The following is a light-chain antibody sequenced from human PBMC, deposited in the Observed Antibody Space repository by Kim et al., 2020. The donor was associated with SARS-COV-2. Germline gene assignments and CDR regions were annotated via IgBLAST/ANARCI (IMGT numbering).Light chain of an antibody. CDR2: DVS. J-gene: IGLJ2*01. V-gene: IGLV2-8*01. CDR3: SSYAGNNKLI. Sequence: GQSVTISCTGTSSDVGGYHYVSWYQQHPGKAPKLMIYDVSQRPSGVPDRFSGSKSGNTASLTVSQLQAEDEADDYCSSYAGNNKLIFGGGTQLTVL. CDR1: SSDVGGYHY.